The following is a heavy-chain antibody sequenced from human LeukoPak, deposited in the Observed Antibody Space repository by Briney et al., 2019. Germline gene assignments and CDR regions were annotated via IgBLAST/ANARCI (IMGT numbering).Heavy chain of an antibody. J-gene: IGHJ4*02. D-gene: IGHD3-22*01. V-gene: IGHV4-38-2*02. CDR2: IYHSGST. CDR1: GYSISSGYY. CDR3: AREGIVVAKAFDY. Sequence: SETLSLTCTVSGYSISSGYYWGWIRQPPGKGLEWIGSIYHSGSTYYNPSLKSRVTISVDTSKNQFSLKLSSVTAADTAVYYCAREGIVVAKAFDYWGQGTLVTVSS.